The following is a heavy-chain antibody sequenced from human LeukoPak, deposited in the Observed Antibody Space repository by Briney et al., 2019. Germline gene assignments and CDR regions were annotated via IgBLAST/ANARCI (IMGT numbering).Heavy chain of an antibody. Sequence: SETLSLTCTVSGGSISSHYWTWIRQPPGKGLEWIGYVQNSGSTNYNPTLESRVTISADTSQNQFSLKLTSVTAADTAVYYCARQVVGTAPLLYWGQGTLVTVSS. D-gene: IGHD5-18*01. V-gene: IGHV4-59*08. CDR1: GGSISSHY. J-gene: IGHJ4*02. CDR3: ARQVVGTAPLLY. CDR2: VQNSGST.